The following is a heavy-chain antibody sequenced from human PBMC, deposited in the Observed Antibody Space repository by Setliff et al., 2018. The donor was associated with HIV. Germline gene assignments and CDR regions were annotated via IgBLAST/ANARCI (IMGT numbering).Heavy chain of an antibody. D-gene: IGHD1-1*01. J-gene: IGHJ4*02. CDR2: INHSGTT. V-gene: IGHV4-34*01. CDR1: GESVSGYS. CDR3: ARRGWNAYKAFDY. Sequence: LSLTCGVYGESVSGYSWNWIRQPPGKGLEWIGEINHSGTTNNSPSLKSRVTISVDTSKNHLSLNLTSVTAADTAVYYCARRGWNAYKAFDYWGQGTLVTVSS.